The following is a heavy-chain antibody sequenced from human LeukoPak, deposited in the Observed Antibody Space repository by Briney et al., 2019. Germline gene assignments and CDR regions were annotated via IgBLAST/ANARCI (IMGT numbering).Heavy chain of an antibody. CDR3: ARVKGFFGVGSYYYYYYGMDV. J-gene: IGHJ6*02. CDR1: GYTFTGYY. D-gene: IGHD3-3*01. CDR2: MNPNSGNT. Sequence: ASVKVSCKASGYTFTGYYMHWVRQATGQGLEWMGWMNPNSGNTGYAQKFQGRVTMTRNTSISTAYMELSSLRSEDTAVYYCARVKGFFGVGSYYYYYYGMDVWGQGTTVTVSS. V-gene: IGHV1-8*02.